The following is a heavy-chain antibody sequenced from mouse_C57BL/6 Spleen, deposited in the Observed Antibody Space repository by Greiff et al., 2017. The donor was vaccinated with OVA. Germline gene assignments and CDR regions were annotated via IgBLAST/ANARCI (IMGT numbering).Heavy chain of an antibody. CDR3: AKNYGNSMDY. CDR2: IWRGGST. Sequence: VMLVESGPGLVQPSQSLSITCTVSGFSLTSYGVHWVCQSPGKGLEWLGVIWRGGSTDYNAAFMSRLSITKDNSKSQVFFKMNSLQADDTAIYYCAKNYGNSMDYWGQGTSVTVSS. J-gene: IGHJ4*01. CDR1: GFSLTSYG. D-gene: IGHD2-1*01. V-gene: IGHV2-5*01.